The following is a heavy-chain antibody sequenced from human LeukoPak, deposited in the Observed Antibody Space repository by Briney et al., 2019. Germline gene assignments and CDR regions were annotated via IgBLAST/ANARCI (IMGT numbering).Heavy chain of an antibody. V-gene: IGHV4-39*07. Sequence: PSETLSLTCTVSGGSISSSSYYWGWIRQPPGKGLEWIGSIYYSGSTYYNPSLKSRVTISVDTSKNQFSLKLSSVTAADTAVYYCARRATDVYYFDYWGQGTLVTVSS. D-gene: IGHD3-16*01. J-gene: IGHJ4*02. CDR2: IYYSGST. CDR3: ARRATDVYYFDY. CDR1: GGSISSSSYY.